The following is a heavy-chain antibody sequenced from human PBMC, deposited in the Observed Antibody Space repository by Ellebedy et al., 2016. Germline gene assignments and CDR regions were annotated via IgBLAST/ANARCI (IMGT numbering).Heavy chain of an antibody. D-gene: IGHD3-10*01. V-gene: IGHV1-18*01. J-gene: IGHJ6*02. CDR2: ISAYNGNT. CDR1: GYTFTSYG. CDR3: ARDLLWFGEDYYYGMDV. Sequence: ASVKVSXKASGYTFTSYGISWVRQAPGQGLEWMGWISAYNGNTNYAQKLQGRVTMTTDTSTSTAYMELRSLRSDDTAVYYCARDLLWFGEDYYYGMDVWGQGTTVTVSS.